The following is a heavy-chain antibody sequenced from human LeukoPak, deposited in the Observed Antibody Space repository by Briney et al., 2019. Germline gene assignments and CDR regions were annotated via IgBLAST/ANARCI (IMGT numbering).Heavy chain of an antibody. CDR3: ARADRSYDSSGYYSY. J-gene: IGHJ4*02. Sequence: PSETLSLTCTVSGGSISSSSYYWGWIRQPPGKGLEWIGSIYYSGSTYYNPSLKSRVTISVDTSKNQFSLKLSPVTAADTAVYYCARADRSYDSSGYYSYWGQGTLVTVSS. CDR1: GGSISSSSYY. V-gene: IGHV4-39*01. CDR2: IYYSGST. D-gene: IGHD3-22*01.